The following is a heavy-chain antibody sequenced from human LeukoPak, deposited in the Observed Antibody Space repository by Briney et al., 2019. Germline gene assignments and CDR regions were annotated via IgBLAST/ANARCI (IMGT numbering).Heavy chain of an antibody. CDR3: AKGDAPYCSNGICYERPYYLDY. CDR2: FSGNGGST. Sequence: GGSLRLSCATSGFTFSNYDMSWVRQAPGMGLEWVSTFSGNGGSTYYADSVRGRFTISRDNSKNTLYLQMNSLRAEDTAVYYCAKGDAPYCSNGICYERPYYLDYWGQGTLVTVSS. V-gene: IGHV3-23*01. CDR1: GFTFSNYD. J-gene: IGHJ4*02. D-gene: IGHD2-8*01.